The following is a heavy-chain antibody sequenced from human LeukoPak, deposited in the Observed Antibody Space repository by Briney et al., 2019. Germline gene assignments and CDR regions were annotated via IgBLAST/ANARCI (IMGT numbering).Heavy chain of an antibody. J-gene: IGHJ4*02. D-gene: IGHD3-22*01. CDR2: INPNSGGT. Sequence: GASVRVSCTASGYTFTGYYMHWVRQAPGQGLEWMGWINPNSGGTNYAQKVQGRVTITRDTSNSTAYMELSRLRSDDTAVYYCAGPSYYYDSSGYYQLAYWGQGTLVTVSS. V-gene: IGHV1-2*02. CDR1: GYTFTGYY. CDR3: AGPSYYYDSSGYYQLAY.